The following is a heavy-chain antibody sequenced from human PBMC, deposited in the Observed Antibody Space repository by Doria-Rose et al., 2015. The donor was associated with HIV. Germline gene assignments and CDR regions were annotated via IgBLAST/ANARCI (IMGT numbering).Heavy chain of an antibody. CDR3: AKAPIIGPKYYFYMDV. CDR1: GFSFESYA. V-gene: IGHV3-9*01. CDR2: ISWDSGAK. D-gene: IGHD3-3*01. Sequence: VQLVQSGGGLVQPGRSLRLSCVGSGFSFESYAMLWVRLAPGKGLEWVAGISWDSGAKGNADSVEGRFTISRDNDKKSVYLEMRSLRPEDTAFYYCAKAPIIGPKYYFYMDVWGKGTSVTVPS. J-gene: IGHJ6*03.